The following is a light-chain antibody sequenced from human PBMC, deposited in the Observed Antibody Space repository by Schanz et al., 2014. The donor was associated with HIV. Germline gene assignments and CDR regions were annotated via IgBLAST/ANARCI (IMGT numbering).Light chain of an antibody. CDR3: AGWDDSLNVWV. V-gene: IGLV1-44*01. J-gene: IGLJ3*02. CDR1: SSNIGINT. CDR2: AGN. Sequence: QSVLTQPPSASGTPGQRVTISCSGSSSNIGINTVNWYQHLPGTAPKLLIYAGNQRASGVPDRLSGSGSGTSASLVISGLQSQDEADYYCAGWDDSLNVWVFRGGTKLTVL.